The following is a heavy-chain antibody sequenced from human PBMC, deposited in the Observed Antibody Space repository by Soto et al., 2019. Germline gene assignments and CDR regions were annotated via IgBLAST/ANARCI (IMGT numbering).Heavy chain of an antibody. Sequence: PSETLSLTCTVSGGSISSGGYYWSWIRQHPGKGLEWIGYIYYSGSTYYNPSLKSRVTISVDTSKNQFSLKLSSVTAADTAVYYCARSVTNYGDYGLNYYYYGMDVWGQGTTVTVS. J-gene: IGHJ6*02. D-gene: IGHD4-17*01. CDR2: IYYSGST. CDR1: GGSISSGGYY. V-gene: IGHV4-31*03. CDR3: ARSVTNYGDYGLNYYYYGMDV.